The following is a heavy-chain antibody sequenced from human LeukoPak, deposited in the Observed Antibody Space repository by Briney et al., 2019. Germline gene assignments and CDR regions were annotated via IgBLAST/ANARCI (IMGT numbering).Heavy chain of an antibody. D-gene: IGHD6-19*01. V-gene: IGHV1-3*01. CDR2: INAGNGNT. J-gene: IGHJ4*02. CDR1: GYTFTSYA. Sequence: ASVKVSCKASGYTFTSYAMHWVRQAPGQRLEWMGWINAGNGNTKYSQKFQGRVTITRDTSASTAYMELSSLRSEDTAVYYCARQTVAVPGGFDYWGPGTLVTVSS. CDR3: ARQTVAVPGGFDY.